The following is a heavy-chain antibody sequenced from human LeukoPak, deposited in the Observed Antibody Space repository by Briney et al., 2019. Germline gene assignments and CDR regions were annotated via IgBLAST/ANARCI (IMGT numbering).Heavy chain of an antibody. J-gene: IGHJ3*02. CDR2: ISGSGGST. CDR1: GFTFSSYA. D-gene: IGHD3-16*02. V-gene: IGHV3-23*01. Sequence: GGSLRLSCAASGFTFSSYAMSWVRQAPGKGLEWVSAISGSGGSTYYADSVKGRFTISRDNAKNSLYLQMNSLRAEDTAVYYCAREYKDYGYVWGSYRADAFDIWGQGTMVTVSS. CDR3: AREYKDYGYVWGSYRADAFDI.